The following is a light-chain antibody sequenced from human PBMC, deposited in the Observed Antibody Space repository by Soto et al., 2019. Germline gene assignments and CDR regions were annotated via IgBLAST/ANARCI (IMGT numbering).Light chain of an antibody. CDR1: QSVGSL. V-gene: IGKV3-11*01. J-gene: IGKJ1*01. CDR3: LQRMHWPWT. CDR2: DTS. Sequence: IVLTQSPAILSLSPGERVTLSCRASQSVGSLLAWYQQKPGQAPLLRLYDTSNSATGIPPRFSGSGSGTAFTLTISSLEPEDFAVYYCLQRMHWPWTFGHGTKVEIK.